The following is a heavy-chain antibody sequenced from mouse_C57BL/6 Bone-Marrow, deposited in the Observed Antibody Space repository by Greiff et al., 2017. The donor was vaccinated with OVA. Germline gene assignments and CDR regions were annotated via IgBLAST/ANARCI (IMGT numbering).Heavy chain of an antibody. CDR1: GYTFTDYY. D-gene: IGHD1-1*01. CDR2: IYPGSGNT. Sequence: VQLQQSGAELVRPGASVKLSCKASGYTFTDYYINWVKQRPGQGLEWIARIYPGSGNTYYNEKFKGKATLTAGKSSSTAYMQLSSLTSEDSAVYFCARSYYGSSNYAMDYWGQGTSVTVSS. CDR3: ARSYYGSSNYAMDY. J-gene: IGHJ4*01. V-gene: IGHV1-76*01.